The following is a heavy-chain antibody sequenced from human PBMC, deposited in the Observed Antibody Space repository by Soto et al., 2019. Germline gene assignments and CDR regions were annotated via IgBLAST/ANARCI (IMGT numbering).Heavy chain of an antibody. V-gene: IGHV4-59*08. J-gene: IGHJ2*01. CDR2: IYYSGIT. CDR3: ARPSGIAPAVWYFDL. CDR1: GGSVTSHY. Sequence: QVQLQGSGPGLVRPSETLSLTCTVSGGSVTSHYWSWIRQPPGRGLEWIGFIYYSGITDSNPSLKSRVTMSLDTSKNQLSLRLSSVTAADTAVYYCARPSGIAPAVWYFDLWGRGTLVTVSS. D-gene: IGHD6-25*01.